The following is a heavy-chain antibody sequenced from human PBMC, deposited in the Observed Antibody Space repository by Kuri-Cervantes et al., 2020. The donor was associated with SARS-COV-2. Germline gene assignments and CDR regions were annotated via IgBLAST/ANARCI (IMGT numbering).Heavy chain of an antibody. J-gene: IGHJ6*02. Sequence: GESLKISCAVSGFTLTNYAMSWVRQAPGKGLEWVSVISFGESDKSYVDSVKGRFTISRDNSKSTLYLQMNSLGAEDTAVYYCAKDHGPYSRGTAYYGMDVWGQGTTVTVSS. CDR2: ISFGESDK. V-gene: IGHV3-30*18. CDR1: GFTLTNYA. D-gene: IGHD6-13*01. CDR3: AKDHGPYSRGTAYYGMDV.